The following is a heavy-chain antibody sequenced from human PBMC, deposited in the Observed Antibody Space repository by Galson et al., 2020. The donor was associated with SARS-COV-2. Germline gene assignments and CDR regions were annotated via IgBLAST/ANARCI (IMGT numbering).Heavy chain of an antibody. Sequence: QLGESLKISCAASGFTFSSYAMHWVRKAPGKGLEWVAVISYDGSNKYYADSVKGRFTISRDNSKNTLYLQMNSLRAEDTAVYYCARDRPGRYFDYWGQGTLVTVSS. CDR3: ARDRPGRYFDY. V-gene: IGHV3-30*04. CDR1: GFTFSSYA. CDR2: ISYDGSNK. D-gene: IGHD1-26*01. J-gene: IGHJ4*02.